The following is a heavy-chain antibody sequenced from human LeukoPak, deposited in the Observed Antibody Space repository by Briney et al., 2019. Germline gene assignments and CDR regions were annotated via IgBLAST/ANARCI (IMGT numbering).Heavy chain of an antibody. CDR2: IKEDGSEK. J-gene: IGHJ6*03. CDR3: ARDRRTIQKYYTFHYMDV. CDR1: GFTFSSYW. D-gene: IGHD2-2*02. Sequence: PGGSLRLSCAASGFTFSSYWMSWVRQAPGKGLEWVANIKEDGSEKYYVDSVKGRFTISRDNAKNSLFVQMNSLRAEDTAVYYCARDRRTIQKYYTFHYMDVWGKGTTVTVSS. V-gene: IGHV3-7*01.